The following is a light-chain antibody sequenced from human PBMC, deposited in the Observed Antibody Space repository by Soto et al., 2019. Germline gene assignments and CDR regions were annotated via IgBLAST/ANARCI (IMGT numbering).Light chain of an antibody. V-gene: IGKV1-8*01. Sequence: AIRMTQSPSSFSASTGDRVTITCRASQGISSYLAWYQQKPGKAPKFLIYAASTLQSGVPSRFSSSGSGTDFTLTISCLQSEDFATYYCQQYYSYPVTFGQGTKVEIK. CDR3: QQYYSYPVT. CDR2: AAS. J-gene: IGKJ1*01. CDR1: QGISSY.